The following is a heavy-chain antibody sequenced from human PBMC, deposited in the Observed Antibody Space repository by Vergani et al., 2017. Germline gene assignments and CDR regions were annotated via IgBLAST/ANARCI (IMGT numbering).Heavy chain of an antibody. Sequence: QVQLQESGPGLVKPPGTLSLTCAVSGDSISSNNCWTWVRQPPGKGLEWIGEICHTENTKYSPSLKSRVTVSVDAARNLFSLRLNSVTAADTAVYYCATIGYRRWSYYFDYWGQGSLVTVSS. D-gene: IGHD1-26*01. CDR3: ATIGYRRWSYYFDY. J-gene: IGHJ4*02. CDR1: GDSISSNNC. V-gene: IGHV4-4*03. CDR2: ICHTENT.